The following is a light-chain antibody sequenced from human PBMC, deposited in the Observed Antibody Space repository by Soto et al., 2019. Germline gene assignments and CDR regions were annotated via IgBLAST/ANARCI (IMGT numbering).Light chain of an antibody. CDR1: SSNIGAGYD. CDR3: QSYDSSLITYV. J-gene: IGLJ1*01. Sequence: QSVLTQPPSVSGAPGQRVTISCTGSSSNIGAGYDVHWYQRLPGTAPKLLIYGNTNRPSGVPDRFSGSKSDTSASLAIAGLQAEEEADYYCQSYDSSLITYVFGTGTKVTVL. V-gene: IGLV1-40*01. CDR2: GNT.